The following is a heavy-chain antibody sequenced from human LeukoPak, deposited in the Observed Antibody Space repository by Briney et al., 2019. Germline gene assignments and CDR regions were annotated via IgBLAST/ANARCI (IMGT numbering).Heavy chain of an antibody. CDR3: ARSTMMYSSDLHGLDY. CDR1: GLTFGRYW. J-gene: IGHJ4*02. V-gene: IGHV3-74*01. D-gene: IGHD6-19*01. Sequence: GGSLRLSCAASGLTFGRYWMHGVRQAPGKGLVWVSGINSDGSSTTYVDSVKGRFTISRDNAKNTLYLQMNSLRAEDTAVCYCARSTMMYSSDLHGLDYWGQGTLVTVSS. CDR2: INSDGSST.